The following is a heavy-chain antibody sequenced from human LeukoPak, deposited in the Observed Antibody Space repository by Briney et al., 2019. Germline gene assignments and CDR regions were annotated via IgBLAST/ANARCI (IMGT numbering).Heavy chain of an antibody. J-gene: IGHJ4*02. CDR1: GYTFTSYG. Sequence: GASVKVSCKASGYTFTSYGISWVRQAPGQGLEWMGWINPNSGGTSYAQKFQGRVTMTRDTSISTAYMELSRLRSDDTAVYYCARDLAYHYGSGSYGRWGQGTLVTVSS. V-gene: IGHV1-2*02. CDR3: ARDLAYHYGSGSYGR. D-gene: IGHD3-10*01. CDR2: INPNSGGT.